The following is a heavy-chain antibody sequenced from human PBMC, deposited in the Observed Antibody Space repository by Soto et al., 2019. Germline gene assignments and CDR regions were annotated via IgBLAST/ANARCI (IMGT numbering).Heavy chain of an antibody. J-gene: IGHJ1*01. CDR2: ISGSGSET. V-gene: IGHV3-21*01. D-gene: IGHD2-15*01. Sequence: GGSLRLSCAVSGFTFSAYTMNWVRQAPGKGLEWVSSISGSGSETHYSDSVKGRFTISRDTAKNSLYLQMDSLRAEDTAIYYCARDFVTVVTTTPAPSFPHWGQGTLVTVSS. CDR3: ARDFVTVVTTTPAPSFPH. CDR1: GFTFSAYT.